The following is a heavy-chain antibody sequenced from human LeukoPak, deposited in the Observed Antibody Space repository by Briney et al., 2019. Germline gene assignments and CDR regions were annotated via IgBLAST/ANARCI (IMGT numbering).Heavy chain of an antibody. CDR2: IIPIFGTA. CDR3: ARAEAVDTAMAV. CDR1: GYTFTSYD. J-gene: IGHJ6*04. V-gene: IGHV1-69*13. D-gene: IGHD5-18*01. Sequence: EASVKVSCKASGYTFTSYDINWVRQATGQGLEWMGGIIPIFGTANYAQKFQGRVTITADESTSTAYMELSSLRSEDTAVYYCARAEAVDTAMAVWGKGTTVTVSS.